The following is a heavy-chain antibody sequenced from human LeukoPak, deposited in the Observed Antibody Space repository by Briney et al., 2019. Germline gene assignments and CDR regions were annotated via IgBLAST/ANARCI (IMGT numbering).Heavy chain of an antibody. CDR3: ARSRAALRFDP. CDR1: GFTFSSYG. CDR2: IWYDGSNK. Sequence: PGGSLRLSCAASGFTFSSYGMHWVRQAPGKGLEWVAVIWYDGSNKYYADSVKGRFTISRDNSKNTLYLQMNSLRAEDTAVYYCARSRAALRFDPWGQGTLVTVSS. V-gene: IGHV3-33*08. J-gene: IGHJ5*02. D-gene: IGHD6-13*01.